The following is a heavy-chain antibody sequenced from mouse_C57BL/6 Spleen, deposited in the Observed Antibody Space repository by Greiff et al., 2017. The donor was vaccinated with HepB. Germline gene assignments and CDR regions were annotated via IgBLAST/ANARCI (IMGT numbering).Heavy chain of an antibody. V-gene: IGHV1-69*01. CDR1: GYTFTSYW. D-gene: IGHD1-1*01. Sequence: QVQLQQPGAELVMPGASVKLSCKASGYTFTSYWMHWVKQRPGQGLEWIGEIDPSDSYTNYNQKFKGKSTLTVDKSSSTAYMQLSSLTSEDSAVYYCARGYCGMYCFDYWGQGTTLTVSS. CDR2: IDPSDSYT. CDR3: ARGYCGMYCFDY. J-gene: IGHJ2*01.